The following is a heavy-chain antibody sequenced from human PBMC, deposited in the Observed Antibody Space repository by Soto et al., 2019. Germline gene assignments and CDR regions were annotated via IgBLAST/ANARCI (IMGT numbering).Heavy chain of an antibody. CDR1: GGSISSGGYS. CDR3: ASASTTVTTLDY. CDR2: NYHSGST. D-gene: IGHD4-17*01. J-gene: IGHJ4*02. V-gene: IGHV4-30-2*01. Sequence: QLQLQESGSGLVKPSQTLSLTCAVSGGSISSGGYSWSWIRQPPGKGLEWIGNNYHSGSTYYNPSLQSRVTRSVDRSTNEFSLQLSSVTAADTAVYYCASASTTVTTLDYWGQGTLVTVSS.